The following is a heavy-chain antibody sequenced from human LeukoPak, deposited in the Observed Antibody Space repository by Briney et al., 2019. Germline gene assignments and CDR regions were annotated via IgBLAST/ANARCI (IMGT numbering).Heavy chain of an antibody. D-gene: IGHD5-12*01. Sequence: PGGSLRLSCAASGFTFSSYSMNWVRQAPGKGLEWVSYISSSSSTIYYADSVKGRFTISRDNAKNSLYLQMNSLRAEDTAVYYCARAYDIVATISTYTFDYWGQGTLVTVSS. CDR1: GFTFSSYS. CDR2: ISSSSSTI. CDR3: ARAYDIVATISTYTFDY. V-gene: IGHV3-48*04. J-gene: IGHJ4*02.